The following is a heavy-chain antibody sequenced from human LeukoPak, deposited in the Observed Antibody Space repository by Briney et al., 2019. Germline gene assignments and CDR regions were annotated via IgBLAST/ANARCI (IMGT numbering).Heavy chain of an antibody. J-gene: IGHJ4*02. CDR1: GFTFSSYA. D-gene: IGHD2-2*01. CDR3: AKDLTVEPEVGY. CDR2: ISGSGGST. Sequence: GGSLRLSCAASGFTFSSYAMSWVRQAPGKGLEWVSAISGSGGSTYYADSVKGRFTISRDNSKSTLYLQMNSLRAEDTAVYYCAKDLTVEPEVGYWGQGTLVTVSS. V-gene: IGHV3-23*01.